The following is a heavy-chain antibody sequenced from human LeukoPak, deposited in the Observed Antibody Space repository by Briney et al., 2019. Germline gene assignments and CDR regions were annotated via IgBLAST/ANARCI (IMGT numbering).Heavy chain of an antibody. D-gene: IGHD3-9*01. CDR2: INHSGST. CDR1: GGSFSGYY. Sequence: SETLSLTCAVYGGSFSGYYWSWIRQPPGEGLEWIGEINHSGSTNYNPSLKSRVTISVDTSKNQFSLKLSSVTAADTAVYYCARRVRYFDWLLYSGWFDPWGQGTLVTVSS. V-gene: IGHV4-34*01. CDR3: ARRVRYFDWLLYSGWFDP. J-gene: IGHJ5*02.